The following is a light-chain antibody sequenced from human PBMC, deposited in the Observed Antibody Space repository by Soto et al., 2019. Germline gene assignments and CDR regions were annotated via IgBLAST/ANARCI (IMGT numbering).Light chain of an antibody. J-gene: IGKJ2*01. CDR2: GAS. Sequence: EIVLTQSPGTLSLSPGERATLSCRASQSVSSSYLAWYQQKPGQAPRLLIYGASIRATGIPDRFSGSLSGTGFTITIMRLELAEFAVYYYHQYGGSSQYTYGQRTKVVIK. CDR1: QSVSSSY. CDR3: HQYGGSSQYT. V-gene: IGKV3-20*01.